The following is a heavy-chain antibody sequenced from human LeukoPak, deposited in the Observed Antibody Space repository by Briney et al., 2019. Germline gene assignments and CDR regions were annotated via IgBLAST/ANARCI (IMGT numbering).Heavy chain of an antibody. V-gene: IGHV1-69*13. J-gene: IGHJ4*02. Sequence: SVKVSCKASGGTFSSYAISWVRQAPGQGLEWMGGIIPIFGTANYAQKFQGRVTITADEFTSTAYMELSSLRSEDTAVYYCAIYCSSTSCYNRALDYWGQGTLVTVSS. CDR1: GGTFSSYA. D-gene: IGHD2-2*02. CDR3: AIYCSSTSCYNRALDY. CDR2: IIPIFGTA.